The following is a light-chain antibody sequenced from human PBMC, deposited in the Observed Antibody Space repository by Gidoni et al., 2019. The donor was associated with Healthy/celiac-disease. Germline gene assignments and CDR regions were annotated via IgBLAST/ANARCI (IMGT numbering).Light chain of an antibody. J-gene: IGLJ2*01. CDR3: QVWDSSTSVV. CDR1: NIGSKN. CDR2: RDS. V-gene: IGLV3-9*01. Sequence: SYELTQPPSVPVALGQTARITCGGNNIGSKNVHWYQQKPGQAPVLVIYRDSNRPSGIPARFSGSNSGNTATLTISRAQAGDEADYYCQVWDSSTSVVFGGGTKLTVL.